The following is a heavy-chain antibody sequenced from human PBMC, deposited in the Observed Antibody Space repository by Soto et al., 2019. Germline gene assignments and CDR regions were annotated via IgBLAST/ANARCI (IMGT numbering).Heavy chain of an antibody. J-gene: IGHJ4*02. V-gene: IGHV1-18*01. CDR1: GYTFTNYA. D-gene: IGHD6-13*01. CDR2: ISAYNGNK. CDR3: ARDLAEAGPFDC. Sequence: QVQLVQSGAEVKKPGASVKVSCKASGYTFTNYAFSWVRQAPGQGLEWMGWISAYNGNKNYPQKLQGRVTMTTDTSTSTAYMELRSLRSDDTAVYYCARDLAEAGPFDCWGQGTLVAVSS.